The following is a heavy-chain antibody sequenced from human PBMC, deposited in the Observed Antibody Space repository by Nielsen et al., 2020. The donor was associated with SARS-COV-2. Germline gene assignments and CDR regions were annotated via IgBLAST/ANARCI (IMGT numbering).Heavy chain of an antibody. CDR2: MYYSGST. CDR1: GGSISSSNYY. CDR3: ANLKRGRSSWFDVVLDH. D-gene: IGHD6-6*01. V-gene: IGHV4-39*07. Sequence: SETLSLTCTVSGGSISSSNYYWGWIRQPPGKGLEWIGSMYYSGSTYYDPSLKSRVTMSVGTSKKQFSLKLSSVTAADTAVYYCANLKRGRSSWFDVVLDHWGQGILVTVSS. J-gene: IGHJ4*02.